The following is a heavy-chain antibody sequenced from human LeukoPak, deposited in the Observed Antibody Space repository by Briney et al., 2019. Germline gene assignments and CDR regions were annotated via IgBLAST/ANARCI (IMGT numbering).Heavy chain of an antibody. V-gene: IGHV3-74*03. D-gene: IGHD2-15*01. CDR2: ITPDGNAA. CDR1: GFTFSGHW. CDR3: TRSGYSNGYDS. J-gene: IGHJ4*02. Sequence: PGGSLRHSRVASGFTFSGHWMHWVRQVPGKGLMAVSRITPDGNAAAYADSVKGRFTISRDNAKNTLYLEMNSLTAEDTALYHCTRSGYSNGYDSWGQGSMGSVSS.